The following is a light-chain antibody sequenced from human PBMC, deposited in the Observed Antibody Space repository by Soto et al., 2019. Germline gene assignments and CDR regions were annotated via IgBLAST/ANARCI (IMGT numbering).Light chain of an antibody. CDR1: QYINTR. V-gene: IGKV3-20*01. CDR2: GAS. CDR3: QQYGSSRT. Sequence: EIVSTQSPATLSSFPGDRVTLSCRASQYINTRLAWYQHRPGQAPRLLIYGASSRATGIPDRFSGSGSGTDFTLTISRLEPEDFAVYYCQQYGSSRTFGQGTKVDIK. J-gene: IGKJ1*01.